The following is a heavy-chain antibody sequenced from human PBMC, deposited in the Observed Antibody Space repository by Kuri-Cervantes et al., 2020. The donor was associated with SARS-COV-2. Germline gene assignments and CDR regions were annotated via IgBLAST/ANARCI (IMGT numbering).Heavy chain of an antibody. D-gene: IGHD1-1*01. CDR2: ISSSSSYI. Sequence: GGSLRLSCTVSGGSISSSSYYWGWVRQAPGKGLEWVSSISSSSSYIYYADSVKGRFTISRDNAKNSLYLQMNSLRAEDTAVYYCARPAETGTRFDYWGQGTLVAVSS. V-gene: IGHV3-21*01. CDR1: GGSISSSSYY. CDR3: ARPAETGTRFDY. J-gene: IGHJ4*02.